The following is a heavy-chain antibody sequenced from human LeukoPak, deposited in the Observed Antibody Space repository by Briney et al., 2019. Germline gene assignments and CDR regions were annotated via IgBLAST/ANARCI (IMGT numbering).Heavy chain of an antibody. Sequence: SETLSLTCAVYGGSFSGYYWSWIRQPPGKGLEGIVEINHSGSTNYNPSLKSRVTISVDTSKNKFSLKLSAVSAADTVVYYCATCGGGIAAAGGFDYGGQGTRATFS. CDR1: GGSFSGYY. D-gene: IGHD6-13*01. V-gene: IGHV4-34*01. J-gene: IGHJ4*02. CDR2: INHSGST. CDR3: ATCGGGIAAAGGFDY.